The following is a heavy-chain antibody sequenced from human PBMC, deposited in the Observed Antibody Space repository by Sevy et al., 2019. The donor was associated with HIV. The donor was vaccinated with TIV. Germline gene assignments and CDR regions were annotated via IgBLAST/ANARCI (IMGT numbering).Heavy chain of an antibody. CDR1: GGTFSSYA. D-gene: IGHD2-15*01. Sequence: ASVKVSCKASGGTFSSYAISWVRQAPGQGLEWMGGIIPIFGTANYSQKFQGRVTITADESTSTAYMELSSLRSEDTAVYYCARDRGDCSGGSCYDYHFDYWGQGTLVTGSS. CDR3: ARDRGDCSGGSCYDYHFDY. V-gene: IGHV1-69*13. J-gene: IGHJ4*02. CDR2: IIPIFGTA.